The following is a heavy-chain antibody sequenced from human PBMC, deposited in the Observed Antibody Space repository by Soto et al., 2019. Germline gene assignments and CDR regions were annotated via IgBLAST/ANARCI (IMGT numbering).Heavy chain of an antibody. J-gene: IGHJ3*02. Sequence: SETLSLTCTVSGGSISSYYWSWIRQPAGKGLEWIGRIYTSGSTNYNPSLKSRVTMSVDTSKNQFSLKLSSVTAADTAVYYCARRYYVSGSHDAFDIWGQGTMVTVSS. CDR3: ARRYYVSGSHDAFDI. CDR1: GGSISSYY. V-gene: IGHV4-4*07. D-gene: IGHD3-10*01. CDR2: IYTSGST.